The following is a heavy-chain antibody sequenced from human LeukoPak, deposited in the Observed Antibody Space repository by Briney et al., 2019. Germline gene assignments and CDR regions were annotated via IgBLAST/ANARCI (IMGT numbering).Heavy chain of an antibody. CDR1: GFTFSSYA. CDR2: ISGSGGST. Sequence: GGSLRLSCAASGFTFSSYAMSWVRQAPGKGLEWVSAISGSGGSTYYADSVKGRFTISRDNSKNTLYLQMNSLRAEDTAVYYCAKDHWTIRTTYCSSSSCYMVDHWGQGTLVTVSS. CDR3: AKDHWTIRTTYCSSSSCYMVDH. D-gene: IGHD2-2*02. V-gene: IGHV3-23*01. J-gene: IGHJ4*02.